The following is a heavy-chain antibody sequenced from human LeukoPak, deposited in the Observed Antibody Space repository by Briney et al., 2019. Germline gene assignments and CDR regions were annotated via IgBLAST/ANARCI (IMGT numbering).Heavy chain of an antibody. CDR1: GYTFTSYY. J-gene: IGHJ5*02. V-gene: IGHV1-46*01. D-gene: IGHD6-13*01. CDR3: ARGDGEAASLWENWFDP. CDR2: INPSGGST. Sequence: GASVKVSCKASGYTFTSYYMHWVRQAPGQGLEWMGIINPSGGSTSYAQKFQGRVTMTRDMSTNTVYMELSSPRSEDTAVYYCARGDGEAASLWENWFDPWGQGTLVTVSS.